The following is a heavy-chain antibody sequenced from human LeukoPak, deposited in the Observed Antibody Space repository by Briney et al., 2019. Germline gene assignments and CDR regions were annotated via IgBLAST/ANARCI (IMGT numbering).Heavy chain of an antibody. CDR3: AKQIPHYDSSGYYNHPFDY. CDR1: GFMFSSYA. V-gene: IGHV3-30*04. CDR2: ISYDGSDQ. D-gene: IGHD3-22*01. J-gene: IGHJ4*02. Sequence: SGGSLRLSCAASGFMFSSYAMHWVRQAPGKGLEWVALISYDGSDQFYADSVKGRFTISRDNSKNTLYLQMNSLRAEDTAVYYCAKQIPHYDSSGYYNHPFDYWGQGTLVTVSS.